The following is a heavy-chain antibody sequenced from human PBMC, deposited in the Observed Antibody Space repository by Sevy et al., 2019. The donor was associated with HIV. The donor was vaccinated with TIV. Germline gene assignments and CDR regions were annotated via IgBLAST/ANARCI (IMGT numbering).Heavy chain of an antibody. CDR1: GFTFSHYG. Sequence: GGSLRLSCTASGFTFSHYGMHWVRQAPGKGLEWVAVISYDGKNKYYGDSMKGRLTISRDHSKNTLYLQMNSLRPEDTAVYYCAKVRTRGLPGGYFDFWGQGILVTVSS. D-gene: IGHD4-17*01. CDR2: ISYDGKNK. V-gene: IGHV3-30*18. J-gene: IGHJ4*02. CDR3: AKVRTRGLPGGYFDF.